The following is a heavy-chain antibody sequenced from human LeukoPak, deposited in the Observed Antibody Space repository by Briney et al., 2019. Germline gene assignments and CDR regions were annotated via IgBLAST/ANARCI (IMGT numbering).Heavy chain of an antibody. CDR3: ARDDGHSYQYGPGTYYYDAFDI. J-gene: IGHJ3*02. V-gene: IGHV3-7*01. CDR2: INRDESDK. Sequence: GGSLRLSCAASGFTFSRYWMTWVRQAPGKGLEWVANINRDESDKHYVDSVAGRFTISRDNAKNSLYLQMNSLRAEDTAVYYCARDDGHSYQYGPGTYYYDAFDIWGQGTMVTVSS. D-gene: IGHD3-10*01. CDR1: GFTFSRYW.